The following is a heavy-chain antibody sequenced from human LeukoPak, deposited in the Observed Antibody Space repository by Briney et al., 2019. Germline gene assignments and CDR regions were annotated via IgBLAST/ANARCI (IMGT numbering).Heavy chain of an antibody. CDR3: ARVRPAETLFDP. CDR2: IYHSGST. Sequence: SETLSLTCAVSGGSISSGGYSWSWIRQPPGKGLEWIGYIYHSGSTYYNPSLKSRVTISVDRSKNQFSLKLSSVTAADTAVYYCARVRPAETLFDPWGQGTLVTVSS. CDR1: GGSISSGGYS. J-gene: IGHJ5*02. D-gene: IGHD3-16*01. V-gene: IGHV4-30-2*01.